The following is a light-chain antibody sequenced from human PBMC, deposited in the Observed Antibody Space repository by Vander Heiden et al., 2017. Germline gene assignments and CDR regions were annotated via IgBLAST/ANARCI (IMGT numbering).Light chain of an antibody. V-gene: IGLV3-10*01. CDR2: EDS. CDR1: TLPRKY. Sequence: SHEPTQPPSVSVSPGQTARITCSGDTLPRKYAYWYQQKSGQAPVLVVYEDSGRPSGIPERFSGSNSGTMATLTISRAQVEDEADYYCYSTDSSSNQGVFGGGTKLTVL. J-gene: IGLJ2*01. CDR3: YSTDSSSNQGV.